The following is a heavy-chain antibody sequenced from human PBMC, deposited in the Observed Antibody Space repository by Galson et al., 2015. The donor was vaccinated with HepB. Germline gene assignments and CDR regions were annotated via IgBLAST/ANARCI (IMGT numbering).Heavy chain of an antibody. J-gene: IGHJ4*02. CDR3: ARSGITIFSSVDY. V-gene: IGHV3-48*01. CDR1: GFTFSDYS. D-gene: IGHD3-9*01. Sequence: LRLSCAASGFTFSDYSMNWVRQAPGKGLEWVSYISSSSSTIYYADSVKGRFTISRDNAKNSLYLQMNSLRAEDTAVYYCARSGITIFSSVDYWGQGTLVTVSS. CDR2: ISSSSSTI.